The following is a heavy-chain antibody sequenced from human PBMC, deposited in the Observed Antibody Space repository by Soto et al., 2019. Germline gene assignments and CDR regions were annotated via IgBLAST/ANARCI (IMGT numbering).Heavy chain of an antibody. CDR3: AKFGVVISGETDY. CDR2: ISGSGGST. J-gene: IGHJ4*02. CDR1: GFTFSSYA. D-gene: IGHD3-3*01. Sequence: GGSLRLSCAASGFTFSSYAMGWVRQAPGKGLEWVSAISGSGGSTYYADSVKGRFTISRDNSKNTLYLQMNSLRAEDTAVYYCAKFGVVISGETDYWGQGTLVTVSS. V-gene: IGHV3-23*01.